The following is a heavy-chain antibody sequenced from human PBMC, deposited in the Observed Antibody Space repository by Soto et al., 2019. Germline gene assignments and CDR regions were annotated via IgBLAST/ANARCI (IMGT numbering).Heavy chain of an antibody. CDR2: IIDSGGST. V-gene: IGHV3-23*01. J-gene: IGHJ6*02. CDR3: AKGRSYYYYYGVDV. Sequence: EVQLLESGGGLVQPGGSLRLSCAASGFTFSSCAMGWVRQAPGKGLEWVSDIIDSGGSTYYADSVKGRFTISRDNSKSTLYLEMNRLRAEDTALYYRAKGRSYYYYYGVDVWGQGTTVTVSS. CDR1: GFTFSSCA.